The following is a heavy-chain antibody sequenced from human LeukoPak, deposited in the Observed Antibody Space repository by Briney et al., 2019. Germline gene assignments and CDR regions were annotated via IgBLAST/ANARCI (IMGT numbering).Heavy chain of an antibody. Sequence: SVKVSCKASGGTFSSYAISWVRQAPGQGLEWMGRIIPILGIANYAQKFQGRVTITADRSTSTAYMELSSLRSEDTAVYYCARDPFVAAAGTIFWFDPWGQGTLVTVSS. J-gene: IGHJ5*02. D-gene: IGHD6-13*01. CDR3: ARDPFVAAAGTIFWFDP. V-gene: IGHV1-69*04. CDR2: IIPILGIA. CDR1: GGTFSSYA.